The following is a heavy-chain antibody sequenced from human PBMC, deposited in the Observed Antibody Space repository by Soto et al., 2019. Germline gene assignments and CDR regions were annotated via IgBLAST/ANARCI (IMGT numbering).Heavy chain of an antibody. CDR2: IIPIFGTA. D-gene: IGHD5-12*01. CDR1: GGTFSSYA. V-gene: IGHV1-69*13. J-gene: IGHJ6*02. CDR3: ARESGYSGYLYYYYGMDV. Sequence: SVKVSCKASGGTFSSYAISCVRQSPVQGLEWMGGIIPIFGTANYAQKFQGRVTITADESTSTAYMELSSLRSEDTAVYYCARESGYSGYLYYYYGMDVWGQGTTVTVSS.